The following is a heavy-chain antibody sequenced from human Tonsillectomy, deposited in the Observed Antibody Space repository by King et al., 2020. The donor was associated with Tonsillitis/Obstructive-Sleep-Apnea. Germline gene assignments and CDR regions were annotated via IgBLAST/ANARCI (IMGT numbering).Heavy chain of an antibody. J-gene: IGHJ4*02. V-gene: IGHV4-4*02. CDR1: GASVRRPPW. CDR3: ARDHEFGSNTWGFDH. Sequence: PLPASGPGLVPPSGPLSLRCAVSGASVRRPPWWNWVRPPPGTGLAWLAAIHPGGHIPSHPSLPSRVSISVDASQPQVSLRLRSVTAADTAIYYCARDHEFGSNTWGFDHWGQGTLVTGSA. CDR2: IHPGGHI. D-gene: IGHD6-13*01.